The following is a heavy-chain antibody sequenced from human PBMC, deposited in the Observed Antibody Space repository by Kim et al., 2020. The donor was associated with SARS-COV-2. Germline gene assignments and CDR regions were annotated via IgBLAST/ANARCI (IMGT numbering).Heavy chain of an antibody. V-gene: IGHV3-21*01. Sequence: GGSLRLSCAASGFTFSSYSMNWVRQAPGKGLEWVSSISSSSSYIYYADSVKGRITISRDNAKNSLYLQMNSLRAEDTAVYYCASATVVTHSFYYGMDVWGRGTTVTVSS. J-gene: IGHJ6*02. CDR2: ISSSSSYI. D-gene: IGHD4-17*01. CDR1: GFTFSSYS. CDR3: ASATVVTHSFYYGMDV.